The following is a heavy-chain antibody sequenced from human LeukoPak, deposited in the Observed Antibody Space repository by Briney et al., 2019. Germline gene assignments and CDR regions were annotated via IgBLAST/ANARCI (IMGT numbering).Heavy chain of an antibody. Sequence: GGSLRLSCAASGFTFSSYEMNWVRQAPGKGLEWVSYISSSGSTIYYADSVKGRFTISRDNAKNSLYLQMNSLRAEDMAVYYCARGLAYCGGDCYSRAYYFDYWGQGTLVTVSS. CDR1: GFTFSSYE. CDR2: ISSSGSTI. CDR3: ARGLAYCGGDCYSRAYYFDY. V-gene: IGHV3-48*03. D-gene: IGHD2-21*02. J-gene: IGHJ4*02.